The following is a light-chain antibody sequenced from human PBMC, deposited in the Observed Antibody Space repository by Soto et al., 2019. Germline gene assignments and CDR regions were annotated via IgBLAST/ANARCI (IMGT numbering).Light chain of an antibody. CDR3: QSYDSSLSGYVV. Sequence: QSALTQPPSVSGAPGQRVTVSCTGSSSNIGAGYDVHWYQQSPGTAPKLLIYGNSNRPSGVPDRFSGSKSGTSASLAITGLQAEDEADYYCQSYDSSLSGYVVFGGGTKVTVL. CDR2: GNS. V-gene: IGLV1-40*01. J-gene: IGLJ2*01. CDR1: SSNIGAGYD.